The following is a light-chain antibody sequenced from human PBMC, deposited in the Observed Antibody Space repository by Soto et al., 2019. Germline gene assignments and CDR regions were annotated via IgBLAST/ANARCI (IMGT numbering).Light chain of an antibody. V-gene: IGKV1-12*01. J-gene: IGKJ1*01. CDR3: QQTLSFPPT. CDR2: TGS. CDR1: QAIDSW. Sequence: DIQMTQSPSSVSASVGDRVTITCRANQAIDSWLAWYQQKPGEAPKLLIFTGSLLHSGVPPRFSGSGSGTDFTLTISSLQPEDFATYYCQQTLSFPPTFGQGTKVDIK.